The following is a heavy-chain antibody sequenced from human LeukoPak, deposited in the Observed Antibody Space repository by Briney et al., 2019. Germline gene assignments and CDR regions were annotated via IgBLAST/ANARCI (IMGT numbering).Heavy chain of an antibody. Sequence: LGGSLRLSCGASGFTFSSYCMSWVRQAPGKGLEWVANIKRDGSEKYYVASVGGRFTISRDNAKNSLYLQMNSLRAEDTAVYYCAREIEASSGRTWFAPWGQGTLVTVSS. CDR2: IKRDGSEK. D-gene: IGHD6-19*01. CDR3: AREIEASSGRTWFAP. V-gene: IGHV3-7*01. CDR1: GFTFSSYC. J-gene: IGHJ5*02.